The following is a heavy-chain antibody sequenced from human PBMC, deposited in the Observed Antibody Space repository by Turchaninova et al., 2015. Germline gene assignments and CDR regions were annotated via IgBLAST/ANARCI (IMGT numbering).Heavy chain of an antibody. V-gene: IGHV3-74*01. CDR1: GFMFSTYN. D-gene: IGHD5-18*01. CDR2: ISDDGRYT. J-gene: IGHJ6*02. CDR3: ARDVSWILGDV. Sequence: EVQLVESGGGLVQPGGSLRLSCAASGFMFSTYNMHWVRHAPGKGLVWVARISDDGRYTNYADAVKGRFTIARDNAKNTVFLQMSSLRADDTALYYCARDVSWILGDVWGQGTSVTVSS.